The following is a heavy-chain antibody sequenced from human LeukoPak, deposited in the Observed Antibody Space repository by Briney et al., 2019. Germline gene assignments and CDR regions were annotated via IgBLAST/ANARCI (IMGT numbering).Heavy chain of an antibody. D-gene: IGHD1-1*01. CDR1: GDSFTSYY. V-gene: IGHV1-46*01. Sequence: GASVKVSCKASGDSFTSYYMHWVRQAPGQGLEWMGIINPSGGSTSYAQKFQGRVTITRNTPISTAYMELSSLRSEDTAVYYCARGLEGAFDIWGQGTMVTVSS. CDR2: INPSGGST. CDR3: ARGLEGAFDI. J-gene: IGHJ3*02.